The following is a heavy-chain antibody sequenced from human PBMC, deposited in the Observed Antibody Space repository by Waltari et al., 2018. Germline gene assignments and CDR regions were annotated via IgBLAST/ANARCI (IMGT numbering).Heavy chain of an antibody. D-gene: IGHD6-19*01. CDR1: GGTFSSYA. CDR2: IIPIFGPA. V-gene: IGHV1-69*08. Sequence: QVQLVQSGAEVKKPGSSVKVSCKASGGTFSSYAISWVRQAPGQGLEWMGRIIPIFGPANYAQKFQGRVTITADKSTSTAYMELSSLRSEDTAVYYCASGYSSGWYEVAAFDIWGQGTMVTVSS. CDR3: ASGYSSGWYEVAAFDI. J-gene: IGHJ3*02.